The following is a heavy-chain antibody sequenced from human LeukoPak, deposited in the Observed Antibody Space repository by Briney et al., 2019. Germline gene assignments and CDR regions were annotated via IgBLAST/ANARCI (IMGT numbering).Heavy chain of an antibody. CDR2: MNPNSGNT. CDR3: ARGGMITFGGVIARGGDYYGMDV. D-gene: IGHD3-16*02. J-gene: IGHJ6*02. Sequence: ASVKVSCKASGYTFTSYDINWVRQATGQGLEWMGWMNPNSGNTSYAQKFQGRVTMTRNTSISTAYMELSSLRSEDTAVYYCARGGMITFGGVIARGGDYYGMDVWGQGTTVTVSS. V-gene: IGHV1-8*01. CDR1: GYTFTSYD.